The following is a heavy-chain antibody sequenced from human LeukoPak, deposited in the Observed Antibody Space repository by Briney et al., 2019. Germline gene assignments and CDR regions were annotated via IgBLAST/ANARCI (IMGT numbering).Heavy chain of an antibody. CDR2: ISAYNGNT. CDR3: AKVPIANPVGAFDI. CDR1: GYTFTSYG. J-gene: IGHJ3*02. Sequence: ASVKVSCKASGYTFTSYGISWVRQAPGQGLEWMGWISAYNGNTNYAQKLQGRVTMTTDTSTSTAYMELRSLRSDDTAVYYCAKVPIANPVGAFDIWGQGTMVTVSS. V-gene: IGHV1-18*01. D-gene: IGHD6-13*01.